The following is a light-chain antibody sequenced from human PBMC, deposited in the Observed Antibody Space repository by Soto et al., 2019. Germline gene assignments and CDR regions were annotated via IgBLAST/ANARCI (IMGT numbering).Light chain of an antibody. V-gene: IGLV2-8*01. Sequence: QSALTQSPSASGSPGQSVTISCTGTSGDVGGYNYVSWYQQHPGKAPKLMIYEVTQRPSGVPDRFSGSKSGNTASLTVSGLQAEDEADYYCSSYAGSNNLLFGGGTKLTVL. CDR1: SGDVGGYNY. CDR2: EVT. CDR3: SSYAGSNNLL. J-gene: IGLJ3*02.